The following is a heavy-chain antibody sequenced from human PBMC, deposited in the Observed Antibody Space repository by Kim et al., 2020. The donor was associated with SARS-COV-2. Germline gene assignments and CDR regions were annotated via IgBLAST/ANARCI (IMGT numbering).Heavy chain of an antibody. Sequence: GGFLRLSCATSGFTFTNYGMHWVRQAPGKGLEWVAVTSYDESHRDYADSVKGRFTISRDNSKNTLYLQMNNLRAEDTALYYCANGRGSSVDFDNCGQGTLVTVSS. CDR2: TSYDESHR. D-gene: IGHD6-6*01. V-gene: IGHV3-30*18. CDR1: GFTFTNYG. J-gene: IGHJ4*02. CDR3: ANGRGSSVDFDN.